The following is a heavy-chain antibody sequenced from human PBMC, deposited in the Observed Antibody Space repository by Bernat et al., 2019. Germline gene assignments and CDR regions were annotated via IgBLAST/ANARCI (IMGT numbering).Heavy chain of an antibody. V-gene: IGHV3-48*02. Sequence: VQLVESGGGVVQPGRSLRLSCAASGFTFSSYGMHWVRQAPGKGLEWVSYISSSSSTIYYADSVKGRFTISRDNAKNSLYLQMNSLRDEDTAVYYCARGLFGVVIKILTALDYWGQGTLVTVSS. D-gene: IGHD3-3*01. CDR1: GFTFSSYG. CDR2: ISSSSSTI. CDR3: ARGLFGVVIKILTALDY. J-gene: IGHJ4*02.